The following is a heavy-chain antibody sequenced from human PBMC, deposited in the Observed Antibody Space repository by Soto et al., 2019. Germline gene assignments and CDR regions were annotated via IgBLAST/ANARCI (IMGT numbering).Heavy chain of an antibody. Sequence: SETLSLTCTVSGGSVSSGSYYWSWIRQPPGKGLEWIGYIYYSGSTNYNPSLKSRVTISVDTSKNQFPLKLSSVTAAETAVYYRERDKYDFWSGPRILDYWGQGTLVTVSS. CDR3: ERDKYDFWSGPRILDY. D-gene: IGHD3-3*01. V-gene: IGHV4-61*01. CDR1: GGSVSSGSYY. J-gene: IGHJ4*02. CDR2: IYYSGST.